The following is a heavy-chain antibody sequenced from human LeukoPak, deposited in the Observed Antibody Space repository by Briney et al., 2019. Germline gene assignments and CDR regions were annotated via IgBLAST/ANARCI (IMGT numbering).Heavy chain of an antibody. J-gene: IGHJ4*02. V-gene: IGHV4-4*09. CDR3: ARAPGYSRIDY. D-gene: IGHD6-13*01. Sequence: PSETLSLTCTVSGGSISSYYWSWIRQPPGKGLEWIGYIYTSGSTNYNPSLKSRVTISVDTSKNQFSLKLSSVTAADTAVYYCARAPGYSRIDYWGQGTLVTVSS. CDR1: GGSISSYY. CDR2: IYTSGST.